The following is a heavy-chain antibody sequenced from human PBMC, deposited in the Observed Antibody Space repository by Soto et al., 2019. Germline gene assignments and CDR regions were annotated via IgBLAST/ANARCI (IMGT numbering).Heavy chain of an antibody. J-gene: IGHJ4*02. V-gene: IGHV1-46*01. CDR2: INPSGGST. CDR3: ARAGGANVDTAMILDY. CDR1: GYTFTSYY. Sequence: ASVKVSCKASGYTFTSYYMHWVRQAPGQGLEWMGIINPSGGSTSYAQKFQGRVTMTRDTSTSTVYMELSSLRSEDTAVYYCARAGGANVDTAMILDYWGQGTLVTVAS. D-gene: IGHD5-18*01.